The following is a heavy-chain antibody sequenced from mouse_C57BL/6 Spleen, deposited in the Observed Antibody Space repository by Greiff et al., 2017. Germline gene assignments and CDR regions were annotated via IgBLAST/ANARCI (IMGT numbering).Heavy chain of an antibody. V-gene: IGHV1-50*01. CDR1: GYTFTSYW. CDR3: AREGLLDY. J-gene: IGHJ2*01. D-gene: IGHD3-3*01. CDR2: IDPSDSYT. Sequence: VQLQQPGAELVKPGASVKLSYKASGYTFTSYWMQWVKQRPGQGLEWIGEIDPSDSYTNYNQKFKGKATLTVDTSSSTAYMQLSSLTSEDSAVYYCAREGLLDYWGQGTTLTVSS.